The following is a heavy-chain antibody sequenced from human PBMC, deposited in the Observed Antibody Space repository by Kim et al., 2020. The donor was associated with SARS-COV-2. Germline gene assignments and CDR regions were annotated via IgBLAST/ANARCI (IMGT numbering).Heavy chain of an antibody. J-gene: IGHJ6*02. V-gene: IGHV4-34*01. CDR2: INHSGST. CDR3: ARGWEFSSSWHYYYYGMDV. D-gene: IGHD6-13*01. CDR1: GGSFSGYY. Sequence: SETLSLTCAVYGGSFSGYYWSWIRQPPGKGLEWIGEINHSGSTNYNPSLKSRVTISVDTSKNQFSLKLSSVTAADTAVYYCARGWEFSSSWHYYYYGMDVWGQGTTVTVSS.